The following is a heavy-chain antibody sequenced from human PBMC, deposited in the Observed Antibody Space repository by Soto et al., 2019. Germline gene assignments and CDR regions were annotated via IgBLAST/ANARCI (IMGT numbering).Heavy chain of an antibody. CDR2: ISGNGGRT. D-gene: IGHD3-10*01. V-gene: IGHV3-23*01. CDR3: AKALFYYGSGDYYALRATFDY. CDR1: GFTFSDYA. Sequence: PVGSLRLSCAVSGFTFSDYAMTWVRHAPGQGQEWVSVISGNGGRTYSSGSVKCRFTISRDNSKNTLYLQMNSLRAEDASVYYCAKALFYYGSGDYYALRATFDYWGQGTLVTVSS. J-gene: IGHJ4*02.